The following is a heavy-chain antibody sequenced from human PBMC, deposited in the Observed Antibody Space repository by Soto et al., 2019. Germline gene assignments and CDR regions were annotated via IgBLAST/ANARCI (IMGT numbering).Heavy chain of an antibody. CDR1: GASITSGGYY. J-gene: IGHJ1*01. Sequence: QVQLQESGPGLVKPSQTLSLTCTASGASITSGGYYWSLIRQHPGKGLEWIGYIYYSGSTYYNPSLQSRVTISVDTSKNQFSLKLSSVTAADTAVYYCTRSIQHWGQGTLVTVSS. CDR3: TRSIQH. V-gene: IGHV4-31*03. CDR2: IYYSGST.